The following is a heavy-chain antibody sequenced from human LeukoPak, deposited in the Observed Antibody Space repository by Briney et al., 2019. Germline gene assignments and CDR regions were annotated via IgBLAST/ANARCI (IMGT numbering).Heavy chain of an antibody. CDR2: IYTSGST. Sequence: KASETLSLTCTVSGGSISSYYWSWIRQPAGKGLEWIGRIYTSGSTNYNPSLKSRVTMSVDTSKNQFSLKLSSVTAADTAVYYCARIGYCSSTSCSNFDYWGQGTLVTVSS. CDR1: GGSISSYY. D-gene: IGHD2-2*01. CDR3: ARIGYCSSTSCSNFDY. J-gene: IGHJ4*02. V-gene: IGHV4-4*07.